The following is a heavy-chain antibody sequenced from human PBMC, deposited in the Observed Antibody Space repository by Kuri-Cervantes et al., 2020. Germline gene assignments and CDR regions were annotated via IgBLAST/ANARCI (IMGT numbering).Heavy chain of an antibody. V-gene: IGHV3-30-3*01. J-gene: IGHJ5*02. CDR1: GFIFSSYA. D-gene: IGHD5-12*01. CDR3: AKAGYSGYDYLPRWFDP. Sequence: GGSLRLSCVASGFIFSSYAIHWVRQAPGKGLEWVAVLSYDGSNKYYADSVKGRFTISRDNSKNTLYLQMKSLRAEDTAVYYCAKAGYSGYDYLPRWFDPWGQGTLVTVSS. CDR2: LSYDGSNK.